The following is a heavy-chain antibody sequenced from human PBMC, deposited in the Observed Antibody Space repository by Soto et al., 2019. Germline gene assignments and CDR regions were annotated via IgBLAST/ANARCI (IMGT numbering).Heavy chain of an antibody. Sequence: QVQLVQSGAEVKKPGASVKVSCKASGYTFTSYGISWVRQAPGQGLEWMGWISAYNGNTNYAQKLQGRVTMTTDTSTSTAYMELRSLRSDDTAVYYCARVGPIWGSQLELPNWLDPWGQGALVTVSS. CDR2: ISAYNGNT. CDR3: ARVGPIWGSQLELPNWLDP. J-gene: IGHJ5*02. V-gene: IGHV1-18*01. D-gene: IGHD1-7*01. CDR1: GYTFTSYG.